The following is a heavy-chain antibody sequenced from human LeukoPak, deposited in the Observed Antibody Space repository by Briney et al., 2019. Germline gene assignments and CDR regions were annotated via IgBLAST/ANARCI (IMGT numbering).Heavy chain of an antibody. CDR1: GGSISSSSYY. CDR2: IYYSGST. J-gene: IGHJ3*02. CDR3: AILLRGYSYGSLDAFDI. D-gene: IGHD5-18*01. Sequence: SETLSLTCTVSGGSISSSSYYWGWIHQPPGKGLEWIVSIYYSGSTYYNPSLKSRVTISVDTSKNQFSLKLSSVTAADTAVYYCAILLRGYSYGSLDAFDIWGQGTMVTVSS. V-gene: IGHV4-39*01.